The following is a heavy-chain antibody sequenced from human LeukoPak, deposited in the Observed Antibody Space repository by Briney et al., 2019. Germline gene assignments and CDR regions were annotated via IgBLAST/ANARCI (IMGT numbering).Heavy chain of an antibody. CDR2: MNPNSGNT. Sequence: ASVKVSCKASGYTFTSYDINWVRQATGQGLEWMGWMNPNSGNTGYAQKFQGRVTMTRDTSISTAYMELSRLRSDDTAVYYCARLPEAVAGGWGQGTLVTVSS. D-gene: IGHD6-19*01. CDR1: GYTFTSYD. J-gene: IGHJ4*02. V-gene: IGHV1-8*01. CDR3: ARLPEAVAGG.